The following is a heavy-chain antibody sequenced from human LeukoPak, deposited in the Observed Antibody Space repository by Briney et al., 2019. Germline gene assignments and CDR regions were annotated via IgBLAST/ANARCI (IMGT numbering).Heavy chain of an antibody. Sequence: GGSLRLSCAASGFTFDDYAMHWVRQAPGKGLEWVSGISWNSGSIGYADSVKGRFTISRDNAKNSLYLQMNSLRAGDTALYYCAKEAMAGIGMGAFDIWGQGTMVTVSS. D-gene: IGHD5-18*01. J-gene: IGHJ3*02. CDR3: AKEAMAGIGMGAFDI. CDR2: ISWNSGSI. V-gene: IGHV3-9*01. CDR1: GFTFDDYA.